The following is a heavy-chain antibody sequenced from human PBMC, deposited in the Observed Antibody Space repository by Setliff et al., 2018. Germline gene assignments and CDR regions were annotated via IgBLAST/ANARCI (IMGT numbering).Heavy chain of an antibody. CDR2: INTNTGNP. CDR1: GYTFTSYA. J-gene: IGHJ3*02. D-gene: IGHD3-3*01. CDR3: ARGDFWVVGGAFDI. Sequence: ASVKVSCKASGYTFTSYAMNWVRQAPGQGLEWMGWINTNTGNPTYARGFTGRFVFSLDTSVSTAYLQISSLKAEDTAVYYCARGDFWVVGGAFDIWGQGTMVTVSS. V-gene: IGHV7-4-1*02.